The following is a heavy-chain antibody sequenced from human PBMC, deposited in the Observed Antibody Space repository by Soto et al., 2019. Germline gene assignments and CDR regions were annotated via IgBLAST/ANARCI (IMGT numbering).Heavy chain of an antibody. CDR1: GGSISNFY. V-gene: IGHV4-59*01. D-gene: IGHD2-8*01. CDR3: ARATMVLSRYYFDS. Sequence: SETLSLTCTVSGGSISNFYWSWIRQPPGKGLEWIGYISYSGNTNYNPSLKSRVSISVDTSKNQLSLNLTSVTAEDTAVYYCARATMVLSRYYFDSWGQGNPVTVSS. CDR2: ISYSGNT. J-gene: IGHJ4*02.